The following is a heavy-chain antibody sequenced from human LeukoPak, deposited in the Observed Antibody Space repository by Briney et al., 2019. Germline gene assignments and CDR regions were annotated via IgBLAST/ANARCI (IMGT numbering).Heavy chain of an antibody. CDR1: GDSISSYY. CDR2: IYHSGRT. V-gene: IGHV4-59*01. CDR3: ARDLCVGGTCYGIDY. D-gene: IGHD2-15*01. J-gene: IGHJ4*02. Sequence: SETLSLTCTVSGDSISSYYWSWIRQPPGKGLEWIGYIYHSGRTNYNPSLKSRVTISVDTSKNQFSLKLSSVTAADTAVYYCARDLCVGGTCYGIDYWGQGTLVTVSS.